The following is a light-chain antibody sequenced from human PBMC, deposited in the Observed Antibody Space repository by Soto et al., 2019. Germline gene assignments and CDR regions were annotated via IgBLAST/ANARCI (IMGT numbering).Light chain of an antibody. V-gene: IGKV1-39*01. CDR1: QSISSY. CDR3: QQSYSTPLT. J-gene: IGKJ4*01. CDR2: AAS. Sequence: DIQMTQSPSSLSASVGDRVTITCRASQSISSYLNWYQQKPGKAPKLLIYAASSLQSGVPSGFSGSGSGTDFTLTISSLQPEDFATYYCQQSYSTPLTFGGGTRWIS.